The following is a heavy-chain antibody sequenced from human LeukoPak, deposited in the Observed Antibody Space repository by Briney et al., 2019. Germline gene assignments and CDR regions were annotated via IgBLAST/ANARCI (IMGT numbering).Heavy chain of an antibody. Sequence: ASVKVSCKASGYTFTGYYMHWVRQAPGQGLEWMGRINPNSGGTNYAQKFQGRVTMTGDTSISTAYMELSRLRSDDTAVYYCARVGYYYYYMDVWGKGTTVTVSS. CDR2: INPNSGGT. CDR1: GYTFTGYY. J-gene: IGHJ6*03. CDR3: ARVGYYYYYMDV. D-gene: IGHD3-16*01. V-gene: IGHV1-2*06.